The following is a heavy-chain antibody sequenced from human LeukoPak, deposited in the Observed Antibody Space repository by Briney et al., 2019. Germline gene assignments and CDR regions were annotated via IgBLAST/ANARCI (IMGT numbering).Heavy chain of an antibody. CDR3: ARGPRSSGSYLGY. V-gene: IGHV4-34*01. Sequence: SETLSLTCAVYGGSFSGYYWSWIRQPPGKGLEWIGEINHSGSTNYNPSLKSRVTISVDTSKNQFPLKLSSVTAADTAVYYCARGPRSSGSYLGYWGQGTLVTVSS. D-gene: IGHD3-10*01. CDR1: GGSFSGYY. J-gene: IGHJ4*02. CDR2: INHSGST.